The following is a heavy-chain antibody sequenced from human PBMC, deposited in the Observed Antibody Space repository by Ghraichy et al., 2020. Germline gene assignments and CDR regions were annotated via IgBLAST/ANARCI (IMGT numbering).Heavy chain of an antibody. V-gene: IGHV4-39*01. CDR2: IYYSGST. J-gene: IGHJ6*02. D-gene: IGHD3-3*01. CDR3: ARQERRGKEWSTHYYGMDV. CDR1: GGSISSSSYY. Sequence: SETLSLTCTVSGGSISSSSYYWGWIRQPPGKGLEWIGSIYYSGSTYYNPSLKSRVTISVDTSKNQFSLKLSSVTAADTAVYYCARQERRGKEWSTHYYGMDVWGQGTTVTVSS.